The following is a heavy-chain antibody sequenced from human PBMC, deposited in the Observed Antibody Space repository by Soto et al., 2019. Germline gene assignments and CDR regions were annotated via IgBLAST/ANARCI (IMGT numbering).Heavy chain of an antibody. D-gene: IGHD6-13*01. CDR2: TYYRSKWYN. V-gene: IGHV6-1*01. Sequence: SQTLSLTCAISGDSVSSNSAAWNWIRQSPSRGLEWLGRTYYRSKWYNDYAVSVKRRITINPDTSKKQFSLQLKSMTPEDTAVYYCARGNIAEDAFDIWGQGTMVTVSS. J-gene: IGHJ3*02. CDR1: GDSVSSNSAA. CDR3: ARGNIAEDAFDI.